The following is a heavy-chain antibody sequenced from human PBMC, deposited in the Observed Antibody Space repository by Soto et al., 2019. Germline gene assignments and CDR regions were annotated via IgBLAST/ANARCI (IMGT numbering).Heavy chain of an antibody. CDR3: ARDRGGGYTGYDSAANWYFDL. CDR2: INPSGGST. CDR1: GYTFTSYY. Sequence: ASVKVSCKASGYTFTSYYMHWVRQAPGQGLEWMGIINPSGGSTTYAQKFQGRVTMTRDTSTSTVYMELSSLRSEDTAVYYCARDRGGGYTGYDSAANWYFDLRCRGTFVTVS. D-gene: IGHD5-12*01. J-gene: IGHJ2*01. V-gene: IGHV1-46*01.